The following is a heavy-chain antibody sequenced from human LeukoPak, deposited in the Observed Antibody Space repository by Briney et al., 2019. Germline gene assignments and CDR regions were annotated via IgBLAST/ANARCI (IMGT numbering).Heavy chain of an antibody. D-gene: IGHD4-11*01. V-gene: IGHV4-4*07. CDR1: GGSISSYY. CDR3: ARHLPYDYSDYVALYGMDV. J-gene: IGHJ6*02. Sequence: SETLSLTCTVSGGSISSYYWSWIWQPAGKGLEWIGRIYTSGSTNYNPSLTSRVTMSVDTSKNQFSLKLSSVTAADTAVYYCARHLPYDYSDYVALYGMDVWGQGTTVTVSS. CDR2: IYTSGST.